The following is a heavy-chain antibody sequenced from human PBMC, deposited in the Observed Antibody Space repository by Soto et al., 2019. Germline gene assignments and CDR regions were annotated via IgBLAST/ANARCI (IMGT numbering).Heavy chain of an antibody. CDR3: ARSGEVVVVAATSYYYYGMDV. J-gene: IGHJ6*02. D-gene: IGHD2-15*01. V-gene: IGHV3-30-3*01. CDR2: ISYDGSNK. CDR1: GFTFSSYA. Sequence: LRLSCAASGFTFSSYAMHWVRQAPGKGLEWVAVISYDGSNKYYADSVKGRFTISRDNSKNTLYLQMNSLRAEDTAVYYCARSGEVVVVAATSYYYYGMDVWGQGTTVTVSS.